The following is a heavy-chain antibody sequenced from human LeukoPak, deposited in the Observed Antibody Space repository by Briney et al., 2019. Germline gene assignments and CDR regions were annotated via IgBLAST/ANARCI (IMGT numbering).Heavy chain of an antibody. CDR2: ISPYNGNT. D-gene: IGHD5/OR15-5a*01. CDR1: GYTFTAFT. CDR3: ARTDSVGSSYAPNY. Sequence: ASVKVSCKASGYTFTAFTITWVRQAPGQGLEWMGWISPYNGNTEYSENVADRVTMTADTSTATAYMELRSLRSDDSAVYYCARTDSVGSSYAPNYWGQGSLVTVSS. J-gene: IGHJ4*02. V-gene: IGHV1-18*01.